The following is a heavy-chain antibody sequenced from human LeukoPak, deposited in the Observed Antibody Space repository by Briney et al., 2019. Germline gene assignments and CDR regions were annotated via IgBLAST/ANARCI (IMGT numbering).Heavy chain of an antibody. V-gene: IGHV1-2*02. CDR3: ARSYGSGDSRH. CDR2: INPNSGGT. J-gene: IGHJ4*02. D-gene: IGHD3-10*01. Sequence: ASVKVSCKASGYTFTGYYMHWVRQAPGQGLEWMGWINPNSGGTNYAQNFQGRVTVTRDTSISTAYMELSRLRSDDTAVYYCARSYGSGDSRHWGQGTLVTVSS. CDR1: GYTFTGYY.